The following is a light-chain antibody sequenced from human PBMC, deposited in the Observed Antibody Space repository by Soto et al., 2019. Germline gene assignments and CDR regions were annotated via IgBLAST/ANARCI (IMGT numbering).Light chain of an antibody. V-gene: IGLV2-14*01. CDR3: SSYSTSSPWV. J-gene: IGLJ3*02. Sequence: QSVLTQPASVSGFLGQSITISCTGTNSDIGAYNYVSWYQQYPGKAPKFIIYEVSNRPAGVPNRVSGSKSGNTASLTISGLQAADEADYYCSSYSTSSPWVFGGGTKLTVL. CDR2: EVS. CDR1: NSDIGAYNY.